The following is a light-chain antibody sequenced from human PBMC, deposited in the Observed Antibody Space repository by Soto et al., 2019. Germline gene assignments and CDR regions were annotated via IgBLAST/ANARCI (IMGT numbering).Light chain of an antibody. CDR3: QYYDSSLSGVV. Sequence: QSVLTQPPSVSGAPGQRVTISCTGSSSNIGAGYDVHWYQQLPGTAPKLLIYGNSNRPSGVPDRFSGSKSGTSASLAITGLQAEDWADYCCQYYDSSLSGVVFGGGTQLTVL. J-gene: IGLJ2*01. CDR2: GNS. CDR1: SSNIGAGYD. V-gene: IGLV1-40*01.